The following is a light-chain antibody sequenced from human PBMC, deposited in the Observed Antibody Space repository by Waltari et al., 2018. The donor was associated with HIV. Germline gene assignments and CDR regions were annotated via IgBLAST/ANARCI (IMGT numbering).Light chain of an antibody. CDR3: QQYNNWLGT. Sequence: MTQSPSSLSVSPGERATLSCRASQSVSSNLAWYQQKPGQAPRLLTYGASTRATGIPARFSGSGSGTEFTLTISSLQSEDFAVYYCQQYNNWLGTFGQGTKLEIK. J-gene: IGKJ2*02. CDR2: GAS. V-gene: IGKV3-15*01. CDR1: QSVSSN.